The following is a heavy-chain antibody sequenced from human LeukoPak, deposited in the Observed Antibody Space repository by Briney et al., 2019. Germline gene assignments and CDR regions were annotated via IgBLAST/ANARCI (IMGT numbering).Heavy chain of an antibody. J-gene: IGHJ4*02. CDR3: ARAEVRITFGGVIVMYYFDY. V-gene: IGHV1-69*01. Sequence: ASVKVSCKASGGTFSSYAISWVRQAPGQGLEWMGGIIPIFGTANYAQKFQGRVTITADESTSTAYMELSSLRSEDTAVYYCARAEVRITFGGVIVMYYFDYWGQGTLVTVSS. CDR1: GGTFSSYA. CDR2: IIPIFGTA. D-gene: IGHD3-16*02.